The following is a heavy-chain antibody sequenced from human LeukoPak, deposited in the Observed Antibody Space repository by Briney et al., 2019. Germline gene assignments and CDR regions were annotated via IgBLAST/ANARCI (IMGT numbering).Heavy chain of an antibody. CDR3: ARGLVLWFGEILDY. Sequence: GGSLRLSCAASGFTFSSYWMSWVRQAPGKGLEWVANIKQDGSEKYYVDSVKGRFTISRDNAKNSLYLQMNSLRAEDTAVYYCARGLVLWFGEILDYWGQGTLVTVSS. CDR1: GFTFSSYW. D-gene: IGHD3-10*01. J-gene: IGHJ4*02. V-gene: IGHV3-7*03. CDR2: IKQDGSEK.